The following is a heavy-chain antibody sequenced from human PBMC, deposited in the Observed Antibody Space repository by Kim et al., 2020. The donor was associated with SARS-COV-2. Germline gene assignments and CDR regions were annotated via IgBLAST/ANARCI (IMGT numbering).Heavy chain of an antibody. D-gene: IGHD2-21*02. J-gene: IGHJ4*02. Sequence: GGSLRLSCAASGFTFSSYCMSWVRQAPGKGLEWVANIKQDGSEKYYVDSVKGRFTISRDNAKNSLYLQMNSLRAEDTAVYYCARDLRYGGNSAPCGPFDYWGQGTLVTVSS. CDR2: IKQDGSEK. CDR1: GFTFSSYC. V-gene: IGHV3-7*01. CDR3: ARDLRYGGNSAPCGPFDY.